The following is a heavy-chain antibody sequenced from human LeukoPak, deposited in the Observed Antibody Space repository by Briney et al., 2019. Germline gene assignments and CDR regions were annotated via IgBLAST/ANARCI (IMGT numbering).Heavy chain of an antibody. D-gene: IGHD3-10*01. CDR2: IKSKTDGGTT. CDR1: GFTFSNAW. CDR3: ARDGAPSITMVREMNWFDP. Sequence: GGSLRLSCAASGFTFSNAWMSWVRQAPGKGLEWVGRIKSKTDGGTTDYAAPVKGRFTISRDDSKNTLYLQMNSLKTEDTAVYYCARDGAPSITMVREMNWFDPWGQGTLVTVSS. J-gene: IGHJ5*02. V-gene: IGHV3-15*01.